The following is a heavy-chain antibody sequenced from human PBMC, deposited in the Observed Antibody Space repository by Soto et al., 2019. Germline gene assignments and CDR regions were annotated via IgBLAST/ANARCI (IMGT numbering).Heavy chain of an antibody. D-gene: IGHD2-2*01. V-gene: IGHV1-18*04. CDR2: ISAYNGNT. CDR1: GYTFTSYG. CDR3: ARGDIVVVPAALNYGMDV. J-gene: IGHJ6*02. Sequence: ASVKVSCKASGYTFTSYGISWVRQAPGQGLEWMGWISAYNGNTNYAQKLQGRVTMTTDTSTSTAYMELRSLRSDDTAVYYCARGDIVVVPAALNYGMDVWGQGTTVTVSS.